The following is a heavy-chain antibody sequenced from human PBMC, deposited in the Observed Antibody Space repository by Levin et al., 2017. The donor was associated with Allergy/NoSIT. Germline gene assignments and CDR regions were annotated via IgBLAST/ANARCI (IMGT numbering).Heavy chain of an antibody. CDR2: ISVAGFTT. J-gene: IGHJ4*02. Sequence: GGSLRLSCKVSGFTFSSYAMAWVRQAPGRGLEWVSAISVAGFTTYYAGSVKGRFTISRDNSKNTVYLQMSSLTADDTAVYYCAKGQSTGWYYFDYWAREPWSPSPQ. D-gene: IGHD6-19*01. V-gene: IGHV3-23*01. CDR1: GFTFSSYA. CDR3: AKGQSTGWYYFDY.